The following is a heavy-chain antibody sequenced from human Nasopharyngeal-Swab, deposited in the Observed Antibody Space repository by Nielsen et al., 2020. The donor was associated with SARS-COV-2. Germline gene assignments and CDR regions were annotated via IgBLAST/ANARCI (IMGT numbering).Heavy chain of an antibody. CDR3: ARIDGWGAMDV. V-gene: IGHV4-59*13. J-gene: IGHJ6*02. Sequence: SETLSLTCTVSSDSISPYCWNWIRQPPGMGLEWIGYISHSGSTNYTPSLKSRVTISIDTSKKQLSLKLRSVTAADTAVYYCARIDGWGAMDVWGQGTTVTVSS. CDR1: SDSISPYC. CDR2: ISHSGST. D-gene: IGHD3-10*01.